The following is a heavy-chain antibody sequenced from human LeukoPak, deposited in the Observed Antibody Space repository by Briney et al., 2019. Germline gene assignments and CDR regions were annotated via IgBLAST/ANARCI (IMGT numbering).Heavy chain of an antibody. Sequence: SETLSLTCAVYGGSFSGYYWRWIRQPPGGGLEWIGEINHRGSTNYNPTLRGRVTRSVDTSKNQFSLKLSSVTAADTAVYYCARGRNFDRLGYWGQGTLVTVSS. CDR1: GGSFSGYY. D-gene: IGHD3-9*01. CDR3: ARGRNFDRLGY. CDR2: INHRGST. V-gene: IGHV4-34*01. J-gene: IGHJ4*02.